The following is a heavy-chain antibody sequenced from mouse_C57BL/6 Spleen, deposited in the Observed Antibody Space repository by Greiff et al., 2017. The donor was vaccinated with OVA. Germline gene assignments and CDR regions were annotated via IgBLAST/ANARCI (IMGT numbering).Heavy chain of an antibody. J-gene: IGHJ4*01. V-gene: IGHV1-54*01. CDR2: INPGSGGT. D-gene: IGHD2-3*01. Sequence: QVQLKQSGAELVRPGTSVKVSCKASGYAFTNYLIEWVKQRPGQGLEWIGVINPGSGGTNYNEKFKGKATLTADKSSSTAYMQLSSLTSEDSAVYFCARDYDRYAMDYWGQGTSVTVSS. CDR3: ARDYDRYAMDY. CDR1: GYAFTNYL.